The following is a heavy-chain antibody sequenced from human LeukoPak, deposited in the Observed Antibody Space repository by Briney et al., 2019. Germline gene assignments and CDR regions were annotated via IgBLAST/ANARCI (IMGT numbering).Heavy chain of an antibody. CDR1: GGSISSSSYY. CDR2: IYYSGST. CDR3: ARSVDTASYFDY. D-gene: IGHD5-18*01. J-gene: IGHJ4*02. V-gene: IGHV4-39*01. Sequence: PSETLSLTCTVSGGSISSSSYYWGWICRPPGKGLEWIGSIYYSGSTYYNPSLKSRVTISVDTSKNQFSLKLSSVTAADTAVYYCARSVDTASYFDYWGQGTLVTVSS.